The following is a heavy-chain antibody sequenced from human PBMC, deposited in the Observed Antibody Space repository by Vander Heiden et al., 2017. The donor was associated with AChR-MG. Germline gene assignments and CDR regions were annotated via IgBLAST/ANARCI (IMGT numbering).Heavy chain of an antibody. CDR2: IGGSGRHT. D-gene: IGHD4-17*01. Sequence: VSTIGGSGRHTYYADSVKGRFIISRDNSKNAVYLQMNSLRAEDTAVYYCADPPATVSWGQGTLVTVSS. V-gene: IGHV3-23*01. CDR3: ADPPATVS. J-gene: IGHJ4*02.